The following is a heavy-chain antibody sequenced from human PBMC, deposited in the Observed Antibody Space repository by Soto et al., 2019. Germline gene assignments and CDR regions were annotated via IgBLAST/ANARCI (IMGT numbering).Heavy chain of an antibody. V-gene: IGHV1-3*01. D-gene: IGHD1-7*01. CDR3: ARNILGGTTDY. Sequence: ASVKVSCKASGYAFSTHAMHWVRQAPGQGLEWVGWINSVNDHTIYSEKFQGRVAITSDTSATTAYMELSSLTSEDTAIYYCARNILGGTTDYWGQGTLVTVSS. J-gene: IGHJ4*02. CDR2: INSVNDHT. CDR1: GYAFSTHA.